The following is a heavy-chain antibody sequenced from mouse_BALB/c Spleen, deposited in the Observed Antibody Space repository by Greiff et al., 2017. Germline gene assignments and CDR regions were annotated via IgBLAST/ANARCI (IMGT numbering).Heavy chain of an antibody. CDR3: SRDWGTTVVATDYWYFDV. Sequence: VQLQQSGPGLVAPSQSLSITCTVSGFSLSSYSIHWVRQPPGKGLEWLGMIWGGGSTAYDSALKSRLSISKDNSKGQVFLKMNSMQTDDTAMYFCSRDWGTTVVATDYWYFDVWGAGTTVTVSS. D-gene: IGHD1-1*01. V-gene: IGHV2-6-4*01. J-gene: IGHJ1*01. CDR2: IWGGGST. CDR1: GFSLSSYS.